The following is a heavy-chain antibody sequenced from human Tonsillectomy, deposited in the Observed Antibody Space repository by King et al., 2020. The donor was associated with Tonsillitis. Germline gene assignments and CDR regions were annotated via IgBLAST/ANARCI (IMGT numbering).Heavy chain of an antibody. Sequence: VQLVESGGGLVKPGGSLRLSCAASGFTFNKGGMRGVRQAPGKGLEWVGRIKSKIDGGTTDYTVPVKGRFTISREDSKNTLFLQMNSLKTEDTAVYYCTSISGGARGYYDSSGEDVWGQGTTVTVSS. CDR1: GFTFNKGG. D-gene: IGHD3-22*01. J-gene: IGHJ6*02. CDR3: TSISGGARGYYDSSGEDV. V-gene: IGHV3-15*01. CDR2: IKSKIDGGTT.